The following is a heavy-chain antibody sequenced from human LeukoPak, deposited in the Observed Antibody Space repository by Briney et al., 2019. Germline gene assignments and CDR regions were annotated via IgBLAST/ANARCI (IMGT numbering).Heavy chain of an antibody. J-gene: IGHJ4*02. D-gene: IGHD2-8*02. CDR3: AREESGGYFDY. CDR1: GFTFTNYY. CDR2: ISPTGSST. V-gene: IGHV1-46*01. Sequence: GASVKVSCKASGFTFTNYYMHWVQQAPGQGLEWMGLISPTGSSTNYAQKFRGRVTMTRDTSTTTVYMELSSLRSEDTAVYYCAREESGGYFDYWGQGTLVTVSS.